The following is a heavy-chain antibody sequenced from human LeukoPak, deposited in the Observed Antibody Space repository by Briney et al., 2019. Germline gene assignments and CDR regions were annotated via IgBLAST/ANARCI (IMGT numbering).Heavy chain of an antibody. CDR1: GFTFRNYG. CDR2: IRYDGSNK. D-gene: IGHD2-15*01. J-gene: IGHJ4*02. Sequence: GRSLRLSCEVSGFTFRNYGMHWVRQAPGKGLEWVAFIRYDGSNKYYADSVKGRFTISRDNSKNTLYLQMNSLRAEDTAVYYCARILDSAWGELGYWGQGTLVTVSS. CDR3: ARILDSAWGELGY. V-gene: IGHV3-33*08.